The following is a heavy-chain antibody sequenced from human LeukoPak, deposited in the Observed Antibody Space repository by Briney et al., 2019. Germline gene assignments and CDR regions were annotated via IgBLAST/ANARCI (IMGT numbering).Heavy chain of an antibody. CDR3: GRGRGLGITGDFDY. CDR1: GFTFSSYS. D-gene: IGHD7-27*01. V-gene: IGHV3-21*01. CDR2: ISSSSSYI. Sequence: GGSLRLSCAASGFTFSSYSMNWVRQAPGKGVEWVSSISSSSSYIYYADSVKGRFTIYRDNAKNSLYLQMNSLRAEDTAVYYCGRGRGLGITGDFDYWGQGTLVTVSS. J-gene: IGHJ4*02.